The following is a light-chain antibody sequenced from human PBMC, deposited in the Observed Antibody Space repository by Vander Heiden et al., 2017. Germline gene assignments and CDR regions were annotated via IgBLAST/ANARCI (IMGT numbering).Light chain of an antibody. V-gene: IGLV2-14*03. J-gene: IGLJ3*02. CDR2: DVS. Sequence: QSALTQHASVSGSPGQSITISCTGTSSDIGTYNFVSWYQQHPGKAPKLMIYDVSDRPSGVSDRFSGSKSGNTASLTTSGLQAEDEADYYCSSYTSSTTVVFGGGTTLTVL. CDR3: SSYTSSTTVV. CDR1: SSDIGTYNF.